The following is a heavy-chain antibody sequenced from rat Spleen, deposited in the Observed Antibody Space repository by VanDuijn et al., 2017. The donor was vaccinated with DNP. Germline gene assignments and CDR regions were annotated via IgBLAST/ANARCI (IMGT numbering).Heavy chain of an antibody. D-gene: IGHD3-7*01. CDR3: ATSESAGFVY. J-gene: IGHJ3*01. V-gene: IGHV5-29*01. CDR1: GFTFSNYG. Sequence: EVKLVESGGGLVQPGRSLKLSCAASGFTFSNYGMAWVRQAPTKGLEWVATISYDGSSSYYRDSVKGRFTISRDNGKSTLYLQMDSLRSEDTATYYCATSESAGFVYWGQGTLVTVSS. CDR2: ISYDGSSS.